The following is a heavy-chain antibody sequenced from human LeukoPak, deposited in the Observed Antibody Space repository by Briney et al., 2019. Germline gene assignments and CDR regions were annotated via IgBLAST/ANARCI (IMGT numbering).Heavy chain of an antibody. V-gene: IGHV3-30-3*01. Sequence: AGSLRLSCAASGFTFSTYAIHWVRQAPGKGLEWVAVVSDDGSNKYYADSMKGRFTISRDNSKNTLYLQMNSLRGEDTAVYYCARSKATSDALDIWGQGTMVIVSS. J-gene: IGHJ3*02. CDR3: ARSKATSDALDI. CDR2: VSDDGSNK. CDR1: GFTFSTYA.